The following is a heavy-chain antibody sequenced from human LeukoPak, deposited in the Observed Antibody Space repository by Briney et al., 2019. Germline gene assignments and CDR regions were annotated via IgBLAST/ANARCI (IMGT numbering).Heavy chain of an antibody. D-gene: IGHD6-19*01. Sequence: PGGSLRLSCAASGFTFSSYEMNWVRQAPGKGLEWVSYISSSGSTIYYAGSVKGRFTISRDNAKNSLYLQMNSLRAEDTAVYHCASTSGWYPIWGQGTLVTVSS. CDR2: ISSSGSTI. CDR1: GFTFSSYE. CDR3: ASTSGWYPI. V-gene: IGHV3-48*03. J-gene: IGHJ4*02.